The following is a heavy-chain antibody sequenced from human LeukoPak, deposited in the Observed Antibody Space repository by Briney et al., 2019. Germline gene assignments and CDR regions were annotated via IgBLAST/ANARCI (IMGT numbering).Heavy chain of an antibody. CDR1: GGSISSYY. J-gene: IGHJ4*02. CDR3: ARGVYIAAAQYGY. D-gene: IGHD6-13*01. Sequence: SETLSLTCTVSGGSISSYYWSWIRQPPGKGLEWIGYIYYSGTTNYNPSLKSRVTISVDTSKNQFSLKLSSVTAADAAVYYCARGVYIAAAQYGYWGQGTLVTVSS. V-gene: IGHV4-59*01. CDR2: IYYSGTT.